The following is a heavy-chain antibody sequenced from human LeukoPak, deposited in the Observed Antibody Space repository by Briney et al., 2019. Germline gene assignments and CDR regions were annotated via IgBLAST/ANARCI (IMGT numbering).Heavy chain of an antibody. D-gene: IGHD3-3*01. Sequence: GGSLRLSCAASGFTFRDYYMSCIRQAPGKGLEWVSYISSSGSTIYYADSVKGRFTISRDNAKNPLYLQMNSLRAEDTAVYYCARGRTIFGAYYYYIDVWGKGTTVTVSS. J-gene: IGHJ6*03. CDR1: GFTFRDYY. V-gene: IGHV3-11*01. CDR3: ARGRTIFGAYYYYIDV. CDR2: ISSSGSTI.